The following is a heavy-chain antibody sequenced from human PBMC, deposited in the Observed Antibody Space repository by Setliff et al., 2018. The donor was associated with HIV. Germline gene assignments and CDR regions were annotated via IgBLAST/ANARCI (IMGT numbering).Heavy chain of an antibody. V-gene: IGHV1-8*02. CDR3: ARARRDSYDRGRRNHYYIDV. J-gene: IGHJ6*03. Sequence: ASVKVSCKASGGRFSSYAMSWVRQAPGQGLEWMGWMNPNSGNTGYAQKFQGRVTMTRDTSIGTAYMELNNLKFEDTAVYYCARARRDSYDRGRRNHYYIDVWGKGTPVTVSS. D-gene: IGHD3-22*01. CDR1: GGRFSSYA. CDR2: MNPNSGNT.